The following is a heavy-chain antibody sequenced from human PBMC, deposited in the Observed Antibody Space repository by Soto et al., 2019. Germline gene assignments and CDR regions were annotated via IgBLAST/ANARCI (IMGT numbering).Heavy chain of an antibody. J-gene: IGHJ4*02. D-gene: IGHD2-8*01. V-gene: IGHV3-33*01. Sequence: PGGSLRLSCAASGFTFSSYGMHWVRQAPGKGLEWVAVIWYDGSNKYYADSVKGRFTISRDNSKNTLYLQMNSLRGDDTAVYYCARVPTGKYGVWNYWGQGTLVTVSS. CDR2: IWYDGSNK. CDR3: ARVPTGKYGVWNY. CDR1: GFTFSSYG.